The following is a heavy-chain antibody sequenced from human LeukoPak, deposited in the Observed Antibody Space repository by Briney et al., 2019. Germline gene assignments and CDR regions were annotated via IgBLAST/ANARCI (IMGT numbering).Heavy chain of an antibody. J-gene: IGHJ3*02. CDR3: AKSLHDSENSWSEFRGFDI. D-gene: IGHD4-23*01. Sequence: PGGSLRLSCAASGFTFRKHAMSWVRQAPGKGLEWVSSIFTDGHHTYNADSVKGRFTISRDNSENTLSLQMNSLRAEDTATYYCAKSLHDSENSWSEFRGFDIWGQGTVVTVSS. CDR2: IFTDGHHT. V-gene: IGHV3-23*01. CDR1: GFTFRKHA.